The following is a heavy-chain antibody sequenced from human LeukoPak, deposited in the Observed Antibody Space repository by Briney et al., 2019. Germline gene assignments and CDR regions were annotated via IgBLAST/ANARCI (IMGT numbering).Heavy chain of an antibody. CDR3: ARGAGNTVSTRFFDY. J-gene: IGHJ4*02. Sequence: GGSPRLSCAASGFTVSSNYMNWVRQAPGKGLEWVSVIYGGGSTYYADSVKGRFTISRDNSQSTLYLQMNSLKAEDTAVYYCARGAGNTVSTRFFDYWGRGTLVTVSS. CDR1: GFTVSSNY. CDR2: IYGGGST. D-gene: IGHD1-1*01. V-gene: IGHV3-53*01.